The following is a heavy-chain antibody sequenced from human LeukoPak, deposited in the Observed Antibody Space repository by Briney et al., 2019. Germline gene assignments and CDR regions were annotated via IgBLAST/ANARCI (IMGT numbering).Heavy chain of an antibody. D-gene: IGHD3-10*01. CDR3: ARGYYGSGRFDY. Sequence: PSETLSLTCTVSGGSISSYYWSWIRQPPGKGLEWIGYIYYSGSTNYNPSLKSRVTISVDTSKNQFSLKLSSVTAADTAVYYCARGYYGSGRFDYWGQGTLVTVSS. J-gene: IGHJ4*02. V-gene: IGHV4-59*01. CDR1: GGSISSYY. CDR2: IYYSGST.